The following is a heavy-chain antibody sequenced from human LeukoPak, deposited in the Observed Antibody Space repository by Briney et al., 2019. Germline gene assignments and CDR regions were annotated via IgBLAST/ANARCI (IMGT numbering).Heavy chain of an antibody. V-gene: IGHV1-8*01. CDR2: MNPNSGNT. J-gene: IGHJ4*02. CDR3: AGYVDTAMVRDY. D-gene: IGHD5-18*01. CDR1: GYTFTSYD. Sequence: ASVKVSCKASGYTFTSYDINWVRQATGQGLEWMGWMNPNSGNTGYAQKFQGRVTMTRNTSISTAYMELSSLRSEDTAVYYCAGYVDTAMVRDYWGQGTLVTVSS.